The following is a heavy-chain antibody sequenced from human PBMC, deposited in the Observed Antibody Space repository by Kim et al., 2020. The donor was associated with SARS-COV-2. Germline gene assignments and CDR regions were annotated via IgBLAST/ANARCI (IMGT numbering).Heavy chain of an antibody. D-gene: IGHD4-17*01. CDR2: IRSKANSYAT. CDR1: GFTFSGSA. CDR3: TRPAVSHGGGMDV. V-gene: IGHV3-73*01. Sequence: GGSLRLSCAASGFTFSGSAMHWVRQASGKGLEWVGRIRSKANSYATAYAASVKGRFTISRDDSKNTAYLQMNSLKTEDTAVYYCTRPAVSHGGGMDVWGQGTTVTVSS. J-gene: IGHJ6*02.